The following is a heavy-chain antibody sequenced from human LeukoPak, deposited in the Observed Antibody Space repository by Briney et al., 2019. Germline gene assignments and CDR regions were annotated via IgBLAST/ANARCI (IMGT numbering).Heavy chain of an antibody. D-gene: IGHD4-17*01. CDR2: INPNSGGT. CDR1: GYTFTGYY. V-gene: IGHV1-2*02. Sequence: ASVKVSCKASGYTFTGYYMHWVRQAPGQGLEWMGWINPNSGGTNYAQKFQGRVTVTRDTSISTAYMELSRLRSDDTAVYYCARVYGDYDWFDPWGQGTLVTVSS. CDR3: ARVYGDYDWFDP. J-gene: IGHJ5*02.